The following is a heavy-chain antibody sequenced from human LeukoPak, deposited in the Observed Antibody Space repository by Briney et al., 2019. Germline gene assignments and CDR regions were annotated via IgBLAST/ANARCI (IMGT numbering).Heavy chain of an antibody. CDR3: ARIPPGVFGVVPWYAMDV. Sequence: ASLKVSCKASGYTFTSYDINWVRQATGQGLEWMGWMNPNSGNTGYAQKFQGRVTMTRNTSISTAYMELSSLRSEDTAVYYCARIPPGVFGVVPWYAMDVWGQGTTVTVSS. J-gene: IGHJ6*02. CDR1: GYTFTSYD. D-gene: IGHD3-3*01. V-gene: IGHV1-8*01. CDR2: MNPNSGNT.